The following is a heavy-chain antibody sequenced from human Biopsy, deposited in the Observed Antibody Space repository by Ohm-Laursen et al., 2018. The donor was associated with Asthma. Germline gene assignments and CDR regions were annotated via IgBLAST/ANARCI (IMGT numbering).Heavy chain of an antibody. CDR2: IIPIFGTA. CDR1: GDSLGSFLNYA. J-gene: IGHJ4*02. Sequence: SSVKVSCKASGDSLGSFLNYAISWVRQAPRQGLEWMGGIIPIFGTANYAQKFQGRVTITADESTSTAYMELSSLRSEDTAVYYCARASYDILTGYYNYFDYWGQGTLVTVSS. V-gene: IGHV1-69*01. D-gene: IGHD3-9*01. CDR3: ARASYDILTGYYNYFDY.